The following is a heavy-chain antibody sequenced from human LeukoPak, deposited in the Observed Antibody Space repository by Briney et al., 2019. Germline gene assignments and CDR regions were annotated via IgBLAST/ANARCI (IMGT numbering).Heavy chain of an antibody. CDR1: GGTFSSYA. CDR3: AISIGEWLLRRVLFDY. D-gene: IGHD3-3*01. Sequence: SVKVSCKASGGTFSSYAISWVRQAPGQGLEWMGGIIPIFGTANYAQKFQGRVTITADESTSTAYMELSSLRSEDTAVYYCAISIGEWLLRRVLFDYWGQGILVTVSS. V-gene: IGHV1-69*13. CDR2: IIPIFGTA. J-gene: IGHJ4*02.